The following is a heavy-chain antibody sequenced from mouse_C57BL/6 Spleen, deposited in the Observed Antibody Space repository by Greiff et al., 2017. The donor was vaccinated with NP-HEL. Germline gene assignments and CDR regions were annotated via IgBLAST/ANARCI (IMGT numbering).Heavy chain of an antibody. Sequence: VQLQQPGAELVKPGASVKMSCKASGYTFTSYWITWVKQRPGQGLEWIGDIYPGSGSTNYNEKFKSKATLTVDTSSSTAYMQLSSLESEDSEVYYCARRMVGYFDYWGQGTTLTVSS. CDR2: IYPGSGST. V-gene: IGHV1-55*01. D-gene: IGHD2-3*01. CDR1: GYTFTSYW. J-gene: IGHJ2*01. CDR3: ARRMVGYFDY.